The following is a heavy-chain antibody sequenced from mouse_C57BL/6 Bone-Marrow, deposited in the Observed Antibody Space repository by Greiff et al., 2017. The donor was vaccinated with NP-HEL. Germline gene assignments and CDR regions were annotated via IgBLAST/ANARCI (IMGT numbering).Heavy chain of an antibody. Sequence: EVQLVESGGDLVKPGGSLKLSCAASGFTFSSYGMSWVRQTPDKRLEWVATISSGGSYTYYPDSVKGRFTISRDNAKNTLYLQMSSLKSEDTAMYYCARHVGAGGAWFAYWGQGTLVTVSA. CDR2: ISSGGSYT. V-gene: IGHV5-6*01. CDR3: ARHVGAGGAWFAY. CDR1: GFTFSSYG. J-gene: IGHJ3*01. D-gene: IGHD3-3*01.